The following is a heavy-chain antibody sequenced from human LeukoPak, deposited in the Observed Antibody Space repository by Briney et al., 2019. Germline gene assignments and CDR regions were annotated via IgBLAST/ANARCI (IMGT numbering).Heavy chain of an antibody. CDR3: ARSITMANRFDY. Sequence: ASVKVSCKASGGTFSSYAISWVRQAPGQGLEWMGGIIPIFGTANYAQKFQGRVTITADESTSTAYMELSSLRSDDTAVYYCARSITMANRFDYWGQGTLVTVSS. V-gene: IGHV1-69*13. J-gene: IGHJ4*02. D-gene: IGHD3-10*01. CDR1: GGTFSSYA. CDR2: IIPIFGTA.